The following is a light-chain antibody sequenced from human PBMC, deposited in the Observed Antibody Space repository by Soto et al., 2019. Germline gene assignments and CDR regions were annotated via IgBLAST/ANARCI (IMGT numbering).Light chain of an antibody. Sequence: QSALTQPRSVSGSPGQSVTITCTGTSSDVGGSNYVSWYQQHPGNAPKLMIYDVSKRPSGVPDRFSGSKSGNTAYLTLSGLQAEDEADYYCCTYAGGYNLVFGAGTKLTVL. CDR2: DVS. CDR1: SSDVGGSNY. V-gene: IGLV2-11*01. CDR3: CTYAGGYNLV. J-gene: IGLJ2*01.